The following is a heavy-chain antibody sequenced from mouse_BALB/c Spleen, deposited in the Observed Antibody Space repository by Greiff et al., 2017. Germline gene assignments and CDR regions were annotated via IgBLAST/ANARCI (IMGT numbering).Heavy chain of an antibody. J-gene: IGHJ4*01. V-gene: IGHV5-17*02. CDR1: GFTFSSFG. Sequence: EVLGVESGGGLVQPGGSRKLSCAASGFTFSSFGMHWVRQAPEKGLEWVAYISSGSSTIYYADTVKGRFTISRDNPKNTLFLQMTSLRSEDTAMYYCARYVNLYYYARDYWGQGTSVTVSA. D-gene: IGHD5-1*01. CDR2: ISSGSSTI. CDR3: ARYVNLYYYARDY.